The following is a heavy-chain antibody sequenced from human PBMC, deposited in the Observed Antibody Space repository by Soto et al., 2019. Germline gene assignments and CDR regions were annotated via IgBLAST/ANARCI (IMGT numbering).Heavy chain of an antibody. J-gene: IGHJ6*02. CDR1: GFTFSNAW. Sequence: GGSLRLSCAASGFTFSNAWMNWVRQAPGKGLEWVGRIKSKTDGGTTDYAAPGKGRFTISRDDSKNTLYLQMNSLKTEDTAVYYCTTGYSDGSHIVVVPAAMAYYYGMDVWGQGTTVTVSS. CDR2: IKSKTDGGTT. V-gene: IGHV3-15*07. D-gene: IGHD2-2*01. CDR3: TTGYSDGSHIVVVPAAMAYYYGMDV.